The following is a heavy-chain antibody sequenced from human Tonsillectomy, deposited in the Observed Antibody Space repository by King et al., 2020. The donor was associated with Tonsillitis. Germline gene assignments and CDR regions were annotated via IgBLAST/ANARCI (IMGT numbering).Heavy chain of an antibody. D-gene: IGHD3-16*01. CDR2: IAYDASYE. Sequence: VQLVESGGGVVQPGTSLRLSCAASGFTFGNCAMHWVRQAPGKGLEWVALIAYDASYENYADSVKGRFTISRDNSKNTLYLEMNSLRVEDTAVYYCAKDGIGLSDGYFDLWGRGTLVTVSS. V-gene: IGHV3-30*18. J-gene: IGHJ2*01. CDR1: GFTFGNCA. CDR3: AKDGIGLSDGYFDL.